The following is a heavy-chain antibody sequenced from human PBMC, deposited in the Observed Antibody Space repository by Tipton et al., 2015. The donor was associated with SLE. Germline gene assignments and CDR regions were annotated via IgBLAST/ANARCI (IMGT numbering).Heavy chain of an antibody. D-gene: IGHD3-22*01. CDR1: GGSISSHY. CDR3: ATSLNYYDSSGPEG. V-gene: IGHV4-59*11. J-gene: IGHJ3*01. CDR2: IYYSGST. Sequence: LRLSCTVSGGSISSHYWSWIRQSPGKGLEWIGYIYYSGSTNYNPSLKSRVTISVDTSKKQFSLKLNFMTAADTAMYYCATSLNYYDSSGPEGWGQGTMVTVSS.